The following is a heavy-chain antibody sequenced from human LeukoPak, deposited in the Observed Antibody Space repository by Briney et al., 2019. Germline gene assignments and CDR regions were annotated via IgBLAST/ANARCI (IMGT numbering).Heavy chain of an antibody. CDR2: ISGSTGDT. Sequence: PGGSLRLPCVGSGFTFSSYAMTWVRQAPGKGLEWVSGISGSTGDTHYGDSVKGRFIISRDNSKNTLYLQMNSLRAEDTAVYYCARGQYCSGGSCYPGWLDPWGQGVLVIVSS. D-gene: IGHD2-15*01. J-gene: IGHJ5*02. V-gene: IGHV3-23*01. CDR3: ARGQYCSGGSCYPGWLDP. CDR1: GFTFSSYA.